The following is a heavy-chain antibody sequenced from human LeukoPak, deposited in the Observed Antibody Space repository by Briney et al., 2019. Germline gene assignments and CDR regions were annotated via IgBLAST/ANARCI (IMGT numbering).Heavy chain of an antibody. CDR2: IWYDGSNK. CDR3: ANLPDYDSSGYYS. V-gene: IGHV3-33*06. Sequence: GGSLRLSCAGSGFTFRSYGMHWVRQAPGKGLEWVAVIWYDGSNKYYADSVKGRFTISRDNSKNTLYLQMNSLRAEDTAVYYCANLPDYDSSGYYSWGQGTLVTVSS. D-gene: IGHD3-22*01. J-gene: IGHJ4*02. CDR1: GFTFRSYG.